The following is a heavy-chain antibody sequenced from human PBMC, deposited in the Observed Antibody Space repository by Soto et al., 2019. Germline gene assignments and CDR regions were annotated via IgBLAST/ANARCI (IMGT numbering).Heavy chain of an antibody. Sequence: QVQLVESGGGVVQPGRSLRLSCAASGFTFTSYDINWVRQATGQGLEWMGWMNPNSGNTGYAQKFQGRVTMTRNTSISTAYMELSSLRSEDTAVYYCARGLFGVVVVAATGIDYWGQGTLVTVSS. V-gene: IGHV1-8*01. CDR1: GFTFTSYD. J-gene: IGHJ4*02. CDR2: MNPNSGNT. CDR3: ARGLFGVVVVAATGIDY. D-gene: IGHD2-15*01.